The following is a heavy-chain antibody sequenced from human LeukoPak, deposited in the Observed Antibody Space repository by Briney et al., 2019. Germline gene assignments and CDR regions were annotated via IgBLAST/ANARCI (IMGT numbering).Heavy chain of an antibody. J-gene: IGHJ3*02. V-gene: IGHV1-18*01. CDR2: ISAYNGNT. Sequence: ASVKVSCKASGYTFTSYGISWVRQAPGQGLEWMGWISAYNGNTNYAQKFQGRVTMTRDTSISTAYMELSRLRSDDTAVYYCARDGGSDAFDIWGQGTMVTVSS. CDR1: GYTFTSYG. CDR3: ARDGGSDAFDI. D-gene: IGHD1-26*01.